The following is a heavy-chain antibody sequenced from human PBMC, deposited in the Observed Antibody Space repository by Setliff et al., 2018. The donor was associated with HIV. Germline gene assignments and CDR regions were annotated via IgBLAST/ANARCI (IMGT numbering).Heavy chain of an antibody. D-gene: IGHD6-25*01. J-gene: IGHJ2*01. CDR1: GFSFSSFE. CDR3: ARGLAATSHWFFDL. Sequence: LRLSCAASGFSFSSFEINWVRQAPGKGLEWISYISSRGNFIYYADSVKGRFTISRDNAKNSLYLQMNSLRAEDTAVYYCARGLAATSHWFFDLWGRGTLVTVSS. V-gene: IGHV3-48*03. CDR2: ISSRGNFI.